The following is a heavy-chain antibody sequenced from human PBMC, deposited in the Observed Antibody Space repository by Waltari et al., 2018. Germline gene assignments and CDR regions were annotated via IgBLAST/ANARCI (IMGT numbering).Heavy chain of an antibody. CDR2: IYYSGST. CDR3: ASGPYDYVWGSYRLSPEYYFDY. D-gene: IGHD3-16*02. V-gene: IGHV4-59*11. Sequence: QVQLQESGPGLVKPSETLSLTCTVSGGSISSHYWSWIRKPPGKGLEWIGYIYYSGSTNYNPSLKSRVTISVDTSKNQFSLKLSSVTAADTAVYYCASGPYDYVWGSYRLSPEYYFDYWGQGTLVTVSS. J-gene: IGHJ4*02. CDR1: GGSISSHY.